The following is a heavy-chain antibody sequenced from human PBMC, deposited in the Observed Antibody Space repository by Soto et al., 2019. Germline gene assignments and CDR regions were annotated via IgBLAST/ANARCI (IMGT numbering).Heavy chain of an antibody. Sequence: QVQLQESGPGLVKPSQTLSLTCTVSGGSISSGDYYWSWVRQPPGKGLEWIGYIYYSGSTYYNPSLKSRVTISVDTSKNHFSLELRSVTAADTAVYYCARGGAYYDFWSGYDTTKPFDYWGQGTLVTVSS. CDR2: IYYSGST. CDR3: ARGGAYYDFWSGYDTTKPFDY. V-gene: IGHV4-30-4*01. D-gene: IGHD3-3*01. J-gene: IGHJ4*02. CDR1: GGSISSGDYY.